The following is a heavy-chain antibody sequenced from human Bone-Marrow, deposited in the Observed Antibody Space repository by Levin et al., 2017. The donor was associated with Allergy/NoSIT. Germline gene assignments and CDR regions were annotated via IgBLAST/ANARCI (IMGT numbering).Heavy chain of an antibody. CDR1: GGSISSTSYY. J-gene: IGHJ5*02. V-gene: IGHV4-39*01. D-gene: IGHD3-10*01. CDR3: AGHLKIRGYYGYGWFDP. Sequence: SETLSLTCTVSGGSISSTSYYWGWIRQPPGKGLEWIGSIYYSGSTYYNPSLKSRVTISVNTSKNQFSLKLSSVTAADTAVYYCAGHLKIRGYYGYGWFDPWGQGALVTVSS. CDR2: IYYSGST.